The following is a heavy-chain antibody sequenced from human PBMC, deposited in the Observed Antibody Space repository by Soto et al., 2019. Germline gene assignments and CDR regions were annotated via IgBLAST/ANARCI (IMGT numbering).Heavy chain of an antibody. CDR3: AKGPKGWELQMEGY. CDR2: ISGSGGST. CDR1: GFTFSSYA. J-gene: IGHJ4*02. Sequence: EVQLLESGGGLVQPGGSLRLSCAASGFTFSSYAMSWVRQAPGKGLEWVSAISGSGGSTYYADSVKGRFTISRDNSKNTLYLTMNSLRAEDTAVYYCAKGPKGWELQMEGYWGQGTLVTVSS. V-gene: IGHV3-23*01. D-gene: IGHD1-26*01.